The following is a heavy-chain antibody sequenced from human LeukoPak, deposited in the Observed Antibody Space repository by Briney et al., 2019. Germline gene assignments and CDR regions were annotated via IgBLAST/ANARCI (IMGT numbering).Heavy chain of an antibody. Sequence: PGGSLRLSCAASGFTFSSYWMSWVRQALGKGLEWVANMKQDGSEKYYVDSVKGRFTISRDNAKNSLYLQMNSLRAEDTAVYYCASTRSSSWYFDYWGQGTLVTVSS. D-gene: IGHD6-13*01. CDR2: MKQDGSEK. CDR3: ASTRSSSWYFDY. V-gene: IGHV3-7*01. CDR1: GFTFSSYW. J-gene: IGHJ4*02.